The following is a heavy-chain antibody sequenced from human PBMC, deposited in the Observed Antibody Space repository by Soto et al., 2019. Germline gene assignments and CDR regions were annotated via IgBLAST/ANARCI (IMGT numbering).Heavy chain of an antibody. Sequence: PSETLSLTCDVSGDSISTYYWSWIRQPPGKGLEWIGYVYYSGSTLYNPSLESRVTMSMDMSKKQVSLKLTSVIAADTAVYYCARTRMIESWIDYWGHGTLVTVSS. CDR2: VYYSGST. J-gene: IGHJ4*01. D-gene: IGHD2-21*01. V-gene: IGHV4-59*01. CDR3: ARTRMIESWIDY. CDR1: GDSISTYY.